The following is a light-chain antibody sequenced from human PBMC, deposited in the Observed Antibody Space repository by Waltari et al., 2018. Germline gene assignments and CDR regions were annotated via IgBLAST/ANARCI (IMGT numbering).Light chain of an antibody. CDR3: QQSYSTPRT. V-gene: IGKV1-39*01. CDR1: QSNSSY. CDR2: AAS. Sequence: DIQMTHSPSSLSASVGDRDTITCRASQSNSSYLNWYQQKPGKAPKLLIYAASSLQSGVPSRFSGSGAGTDFTLTISSLQPEDFATYYGQQSYSTPRTFGQGTKVEIK. J-gene: IGKJ1*01.